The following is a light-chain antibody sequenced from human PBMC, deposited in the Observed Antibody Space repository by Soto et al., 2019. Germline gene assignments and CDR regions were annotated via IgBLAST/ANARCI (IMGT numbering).Light chain of an antibody. CDR1: SGDVGTYHY. CDR2: DVT. Sequence: QSALTQPASVSGSRGQSITISCTASSGDVGTYHYVSWYQHHPGEVPQLLIYDVTNRPSGVSERFSGSKSANTASLTISGLQAEDEADYYCTSYPNSNPLGVVFGGGTKLTVL. V-gene: IGLV2-14*03. J-gene: IGLJ2*01. CDR3: TSYPNSNPLGVV.